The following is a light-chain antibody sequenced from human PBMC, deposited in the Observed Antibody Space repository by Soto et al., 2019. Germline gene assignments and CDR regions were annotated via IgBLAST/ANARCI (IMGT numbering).Light chain of an antibody. CDR2: GAS. V-gene: IGKV1-27*01. J-gene: IGKJ3*01. CDR3: QKYKSAPYT. CDR1: QDISTS. Sequence: DIQMTQSPSSLSASVGDRVTITCRASQDISTSLAWYQQKPGKVPNPLIYGASTLQSGVPSRFSGSGSGTDFTLTITSLQPEDVATYYCQKYKSAPYTFGPGTKVDI.